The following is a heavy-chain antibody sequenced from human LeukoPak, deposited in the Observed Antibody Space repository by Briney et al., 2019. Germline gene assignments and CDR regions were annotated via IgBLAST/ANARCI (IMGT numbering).Heavy chain of an antibody. CDR3: ARDGYSYEVDY. Sequence: PGGSLRLSCAASGFTFSSYGMHWVRQAPGKGLEWVAVIWYDGSNKYYADSVKGRFTISRDNSKNTLYLQMNSLRAEDTAVYYCARDGYSYEVDYWGQGTVVTVSS. CDR2: IWYDGSNK. D-gene: IGHD5-18*01. J-gene: IGHJ4*02. V-gene: IGHV3-33*01. CDR1: GFTFSSYG.